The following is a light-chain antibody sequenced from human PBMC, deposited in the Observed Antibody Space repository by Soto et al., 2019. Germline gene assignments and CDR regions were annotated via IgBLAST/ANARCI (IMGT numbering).Light chain of an antibody. Sequence: EIVMTQSPATLYVSPGERANLXCRASQSVNNNFVWYQQRSGKVPRLLIPSASTRATGIQARLSASGSGKEFTLNISSLQSDDFATYYCKQYSTYPVCSFGQGTKVDIK. CDR1: QSVNNN. J-gene: IGKJ2*04. CDR2: SAS. V-gene: IGKV3-15*01. CDR3: KQYSTYPVCS.